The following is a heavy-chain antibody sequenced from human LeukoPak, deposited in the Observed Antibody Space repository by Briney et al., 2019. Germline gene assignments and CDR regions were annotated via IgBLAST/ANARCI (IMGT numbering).Heavy chain of an antibody. D-gene: IGHD1-26*01. J-gene: IGHJ4*02. Sequence: NSSETLSLTCTVSGGSISGYYWSWIRQPPGKGLEWFGYIYYSGTTNYNPSLKSRVTISVGTSKNQFSLKLSSVTAADTAVYYCARAAGSGSYRWYFDYWGQGTLVTVSS. CDR1: GGSISGYY. CDR2: IYYSGTT. V-gene: IGHV4-59*01. CDR3: ARAAGSGSYRWYFDY.